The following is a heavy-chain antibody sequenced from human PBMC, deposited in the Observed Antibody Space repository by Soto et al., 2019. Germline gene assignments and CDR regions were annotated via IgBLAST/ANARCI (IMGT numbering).Heavy chain of an antibody. CDR1: GGTFSSYT. Sequence: SVKVSCKASGGTFSSYTISWVRQAPGQGLEWMGRIIPILGIANYAQKFQGRVTITADKSTSTAYMELSSLRSEDTAVYYCARARGGYDSHFDYWGQGTLVTVSS. D-gene: IGHD5-12*01. CDR2: IIPILGIA. CDR3: ARARGGYDSHFDY. V-gene: IGHV1-69*02. J-gene: IGHJ4*02.